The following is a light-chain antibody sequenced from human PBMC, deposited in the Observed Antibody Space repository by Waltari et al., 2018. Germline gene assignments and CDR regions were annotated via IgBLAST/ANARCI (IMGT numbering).Light chain of an antibody. Sequence: QSALTQPASVSGSPGQSVTISCIGTSNDVGGYDHVSWYQQHPGKAPQLMIYDVNKRLSGFSNRFSGSQSGNTASLTISGLQAEDEADYYCSSYTSINTYVFGSGTKVTVL. CDR1: SNDVGGYDH. CDR3: SSYTSINTYV. J-gene: IGLJ1*01. V-gene: IGLV2-14*03. CDR2: DVN.